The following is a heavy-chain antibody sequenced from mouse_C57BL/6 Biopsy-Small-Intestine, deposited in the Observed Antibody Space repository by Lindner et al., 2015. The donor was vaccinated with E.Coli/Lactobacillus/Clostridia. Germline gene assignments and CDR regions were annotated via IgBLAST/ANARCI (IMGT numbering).Heavy chain of an antibody. D-gene: IGHD3-2*02. CDR3: ARWGELRLRGAMDY. V-gene: IGHV5-17*01. Sequence: VQLQESGGDLVKPGGSLKLSCAASGFTFSDYGMHWVRQAPEKGLEWVAYISSGSSTIYYADTVKGRFTISRDNAKNTLFLQMTSLRSEDTAMYYCARWGELRLRGAMDYWGQGTSVTVSS. J-gene: IGHJ4*01. CDR2: ISSGSSTI. CDR1: GFTFSDYG.